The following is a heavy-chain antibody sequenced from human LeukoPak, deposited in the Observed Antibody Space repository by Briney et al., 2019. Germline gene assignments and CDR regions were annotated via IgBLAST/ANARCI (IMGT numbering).Heavy chain of an antibody. J-gene: IGHJ4*02. Sequence: ASVKVSCKASGYTFTSYGINWVRQAPGQGLEWMGWISAYNGNTNYAQKLQGRVTMTTDTSTSTAYMELRSLRFDDTAVYYCARDVYSSSSPPNFDYWGQGTLVTVSS. CDR2: ISAYNGNT. CDR3: ARDVYSSSSPPNFDY. V-gene: IGHV1-18*01. D-gene: IGHD6-6*01. CDR1: GYTFTSYG.